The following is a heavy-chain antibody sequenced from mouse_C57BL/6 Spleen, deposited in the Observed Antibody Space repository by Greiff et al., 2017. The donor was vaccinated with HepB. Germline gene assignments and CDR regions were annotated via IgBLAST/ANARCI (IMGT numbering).Heavy chain of an antibody. CDR3: ARRGGSYWYFDV. CDR1: GFTFSDYY. V-gene: IGHV5-12*01. J-gene: IGHJ1*03. CDR2: ISNGGGST. Sequence: EVKVVESGGGLVQPGGSLKLSCAASGFTFSDYYMYWVRQTPEKRLEWVAYISNGGGSTYYPDTVKGRFTISRDNAKNTLYLQMSRLKSEDTAMYYCARRGGSYWYFDVWGTGTTVTVSS.